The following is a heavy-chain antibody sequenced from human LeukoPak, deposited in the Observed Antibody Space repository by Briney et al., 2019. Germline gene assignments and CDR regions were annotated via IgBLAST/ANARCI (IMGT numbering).Heavy chain of an antibody. CDR2: ISAYNGNT. CDR1: GYTFTSYG. V-gene: IGHV1-18*01. J-gene: IGHJ2*01. D-gene: IGHD3-3*01. Sequence: ASVKVSCKASGYTFTSYGISWVRQAPGQGLEWMGWISAYNGNTNYAQKLQGRVTMTTDTSTSTAYMELRSLRSDDTAVYYWARDRRYTGYYDFWSGPNWYFDLWGRGTLVTVSS. CDR3: ARDRRYTGYYDFWSGPNWYFDL.